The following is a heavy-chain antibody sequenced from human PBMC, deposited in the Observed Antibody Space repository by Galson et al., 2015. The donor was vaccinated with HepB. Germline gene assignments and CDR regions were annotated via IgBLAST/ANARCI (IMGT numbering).Heavy chain of an antibody. Sequence: SLRLSCAASGFSFSSFAMSWVRQAPGKGLEWVSAISGSGHSTYYADSVKGRFTISRDNSKNTLFLQMNSLRAEDTAVYSCAKAYDIFTEGYYGMDVWGQGTTVTVSS. V-gene: IGHV3-23*01. J-gene: IGHJ6*02. CDR1: GFSFSSFA. CDR3: AKAYDIFTEGYYGMDV. CDR2: ISGSGHST. D-gene: IGHD3-9*01.